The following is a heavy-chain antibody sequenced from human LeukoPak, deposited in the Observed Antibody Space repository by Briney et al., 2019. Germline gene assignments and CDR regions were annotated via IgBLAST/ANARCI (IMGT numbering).Heavy chain of an antibody. CDR1: GFTVSSNY. Sequence: GGSLRLSCAASGFTVSSNYMSWVRQAPGQGLEGVSVLHSGGRSYYADSVRGRFTLSRDSSKNTLYLHIISPRAEDTAIYYCARHRADGYNYGDYFDYWGQGTLVTVSS. CDR3: ARHRADGYNYGDYFDY. V-gene: IGHV3-66*04. CDR2: LHSGGRS. D-gene: IGHD5-18*01. J-gene: IGHJ4*02.